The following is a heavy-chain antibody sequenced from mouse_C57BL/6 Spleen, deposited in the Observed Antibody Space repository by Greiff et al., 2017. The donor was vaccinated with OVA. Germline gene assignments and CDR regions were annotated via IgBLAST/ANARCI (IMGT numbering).Heavy chain of an antibody. CDR2: IYPGSGNT. CDR3: ALFSYGSSYFAY. V-gene: IGHV1-76*01. D-gene: IGHD1-1*01. CDR1: GYTFTDYY. J-gene: IGHJ2*02. Sequence: VKLQESGAELVRPGASVKLSCKASGYTFTDYYINWVKQRPGQGLEWIARIYPGSGNTYYNEKFKGKATLTAENSSSTAYMLLSSLPSLVSSVYFCALFSYGSSYFAYWGHGTSLTVSS.